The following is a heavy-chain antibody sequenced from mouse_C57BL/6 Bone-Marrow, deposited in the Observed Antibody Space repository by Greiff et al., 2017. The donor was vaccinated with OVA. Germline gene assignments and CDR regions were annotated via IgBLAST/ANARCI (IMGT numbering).Heavy chain of an antibody. CDR2: IYPRSGNT. CDR3: ASPLYYGSSYTWFAY. V-gene: IGHV1-81*01. CDR1: GYTFTSYG. J-gene: IGHJ3*01. Sequence: QVQLQQSGAELARPGASEKLSCKASGYTFTSYGISWVKQRTGQGLEWIGEIYPRSGNTYYNEKFKGKATLTADKSSSTAYMELRSLTSEDSAVYFCASPLYYGSSYTWFAYWGQGTLVTVSA. D-gene: IGHD1-1*01.